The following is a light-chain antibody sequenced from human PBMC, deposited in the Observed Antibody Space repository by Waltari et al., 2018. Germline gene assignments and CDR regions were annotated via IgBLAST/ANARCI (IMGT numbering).Light chain of an antibody. V-gene: IGKV2-29*02. CDR3: MQALQTPFT. J-gene: IGKJ3*01. CDR1: QSLLHSNGNTY. CDR2: RVS. Sequence: DVVMTQTPLSLPVTPGEPASIHCRSGQSLLHSNGNTYLYWYLQKPGQPPRLLIYRVSNRFSGVPDRFSGSGSGTDFTLKVSRVEAEDVGIYYCMQALQTPFTFGPGTKLDIK.